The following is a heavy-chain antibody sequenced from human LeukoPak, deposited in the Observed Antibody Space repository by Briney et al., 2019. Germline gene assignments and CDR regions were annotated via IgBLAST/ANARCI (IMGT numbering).Heavy chain of an antibody. D-gene: IGHD2-15*01. Sequence: PGGSLRLSCAASGFTFSNAWMSWVRQAPGKGLEWVGRIKSKTDGGTTDYAAPVKGRFTISRDDSKNTLYLQMNSLKTEDTAVYYCTTGPGWCSGGSCYPYYYYMDVWGKGTTVTVSS. CDR1: GFTFSNAW. J-gene: IGHJ6*03. CDR2: IKSKTDGGTT. V-gene: IGHV3-15*01. CDR3: TTGPGWCSGGSCYPYYYYMDV.